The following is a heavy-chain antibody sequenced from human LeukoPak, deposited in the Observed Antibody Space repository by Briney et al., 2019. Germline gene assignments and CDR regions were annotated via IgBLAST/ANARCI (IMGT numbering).Heavy chain of an antibody. Sequence: KSSETLSLTCTVSGGSISSYYWSWIRQPPGKGLEWIGYIYYSGSTNYNPSLKSRVTISVDTSKNQFSLKLSSVTAADTAVYYCARAMVGATGFDYWGQGTLVTVSS. V-gene: IGHV4-59*12. CDR2: IYYSGST. D-gene: IGHD1-26*01. J-gene: IGHJ4*02. CDR1: GGSISSYY. CDR3: ARAMVGATGFDY.